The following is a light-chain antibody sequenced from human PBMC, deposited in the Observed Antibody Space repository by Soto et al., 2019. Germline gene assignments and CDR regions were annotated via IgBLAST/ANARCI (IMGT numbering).Light chain of an antibody. CDR1: QSISSN. CDR2: RTS. J-gene: IGKJ5*01. CDR3: QHYYGTSPIT. V-gene: IGKV3-15*01. Sequence: EVGVTQSPATLSVSPGERATLSCRASQSISSNLAWYQQKPGQAPRLLMFRTSSRATGFPARFSGSGSGTEFNLTISSLQSEDFGVYYCQHYYGTSPITFGQGTRLE.